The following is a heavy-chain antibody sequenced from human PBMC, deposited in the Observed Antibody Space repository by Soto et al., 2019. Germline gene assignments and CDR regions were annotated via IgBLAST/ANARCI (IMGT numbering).Heavy chain of an antibody. D-gene: IGHD3-3*01. V-gene: IGHV4-39*01. J-gene: IGHJ4*02. Sequence: SEPLSVTCPVSDGSISSSSCYLGCIHQPPWKVLEWIGSIYYSGSTYYNPSLKSRVAISVDTSKNQFSLKLSSVTAADTAVYYCASRVLHYDFWSGYHGYYFDYWGQGTLVTVSS. CDR1: DGSISSSSCY. CDR2: IYYSGST. CDR3: ASRVLHYDFWSGYHGYYFDY.